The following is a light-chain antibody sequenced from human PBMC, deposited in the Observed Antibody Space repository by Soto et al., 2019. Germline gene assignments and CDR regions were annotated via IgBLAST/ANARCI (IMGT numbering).Light chain of an antibody. V-gene: IGLV1-47*01. CDR1: SSNIGSNY. Sequence: QSVLTQPPSASGTPGQRVTISRSGSSSNIGSNYVYWYQQLPGAAPKLLIYRTNQRPSGVPDRFSGSKSGTSASLAISGLRSEDEADYYCAAWDDSLSGWVFGGGTKLTVL. CDR3: AAWDDSLSGWV. J-gene: IGLJ3*02. CDR2: RTN.